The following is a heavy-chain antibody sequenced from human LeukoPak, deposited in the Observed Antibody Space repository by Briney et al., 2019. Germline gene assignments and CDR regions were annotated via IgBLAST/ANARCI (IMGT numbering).Heavy chain of an antibody. V-gene: IGHV4-4*07. D-gene: IGHD6-13*01. CDR2: IYTSGSP. CDR3: ARLSSSWYQDWYFDL. Sequence: SETLSLTCTVSGGSISSYDWSWIRQPAGKGLEWIGRIYTSGSPNYNPSLKSRVTMSVDTSKNQFSLKLSSVTAADTAVYYCARLSSSWYQDWYFDLWGRGTLVTVSS. CDR1: GGSISSYD. J-gene: IGHJ2*01.